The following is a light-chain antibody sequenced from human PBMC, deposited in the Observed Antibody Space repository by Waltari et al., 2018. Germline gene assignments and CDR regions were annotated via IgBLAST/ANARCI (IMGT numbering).Light chain of an antibody. V-gene: IGKV3-15*01. Sequence: EIVMTQSPATLSVSPGKRATLSCRASQSVSDKLAWYQQKPGQAPRLLIYVASKRASGIPDRFSGSGSGTEFTLTISSLQSEDFALYYCQQYNVWPRTFGPGTKVDIK. CDR2: VAS. J-gene: IGKJ3*01. CDR3: QQYNVWPRT. CDR1: QSVSDK.